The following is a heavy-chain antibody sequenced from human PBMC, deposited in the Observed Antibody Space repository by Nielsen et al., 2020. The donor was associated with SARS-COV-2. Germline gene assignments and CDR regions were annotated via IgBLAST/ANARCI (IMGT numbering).Heavy chain of an antibody. D-gene: IGHD2-15*01. CDR3: ARRPGYCSGGSCYSFDY. CDR1: GYTFTSYW. V-gene: IGHV5-51*01. J-gene: IGHJ4*02. Sequence: GESLKISCKGSGYTFTSYWIGWVRQMPGNGLEWMGIIYPGDAEGRYPPSFQGQVTISADKSISTAYLQWGSLKASDTAMYYCARRPGYCSGGSCYSFDYWGQGTLVTVSS. CDR2: IYPGDAEG.